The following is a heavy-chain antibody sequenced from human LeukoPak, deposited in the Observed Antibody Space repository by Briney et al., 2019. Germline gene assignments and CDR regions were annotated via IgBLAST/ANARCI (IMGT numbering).Heavy chain of an antibody. CDR3: SRDSLSSCGGDCYSGLDV. J-gene: IGHJ6*02. CDR1: GFTVSSSY. Sequence: PGGSLRLSCAASGFTVSSSYISWVRQAPGKGLEWVSAIYSDDTTYYANSVKGRFTISRDNTMNSLYLQMSSLRAEDTAVYYCSRDSLSSCGGDCYSGLDVWGQGTTVTVSS. D-gene: IGHD2-21*02. CDR2: IYSDDTT. V-gene: IGHV3-53*01.